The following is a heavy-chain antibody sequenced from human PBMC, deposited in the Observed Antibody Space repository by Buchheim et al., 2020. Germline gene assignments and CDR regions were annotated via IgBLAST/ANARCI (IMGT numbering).Heavy chain of an antibody. CDR3: ARVSPSRWTSGDYAY. Sequence: QVQLVQSGAEVKKTGASVKVSCKASGYTFTNYDMHWVRQAPGQGLEWMGVINPSDGSTTYAQKFQGRVTMISDTSTNTVYMELSSLRSDDTAVYYCARVSPSRWTSGDYAYGGQGT. D-gene: IGHD3-22*01. V-gene: IGHV1-46*01. CDR1: GYTFTNYD. CDR2: INPSDGST. J-gene: IGHJ4*02.